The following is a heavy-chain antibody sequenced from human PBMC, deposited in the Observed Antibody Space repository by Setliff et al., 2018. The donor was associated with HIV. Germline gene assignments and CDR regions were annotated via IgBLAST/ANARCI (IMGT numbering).Heavy chain of an antibody. V-gene: IGHV4-61*09. J-gene: IGHJ4*02. D-gene: IGHD2-15*01. Sequence: SETLSLTCTVSGGSISSVIYYWIWIRQPAGKGLEWIGHVYTTGGTNYNPSLRSRVTISLDTSTSQFSLRLNSVTAADTAHYFCVVYFGGNGGRGLWGQGTLVTVSS. CDR3: VVYFGGNGGRGL. CDR2: VYTTGGT. CDR1: GGSISSVIYY.